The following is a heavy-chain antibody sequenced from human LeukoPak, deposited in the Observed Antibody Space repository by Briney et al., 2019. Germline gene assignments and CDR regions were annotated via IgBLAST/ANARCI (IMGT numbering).Heavy chain of an antibody. CDR2: IHYSGST. CDR1: GGSISNYY. Sequence: SETLSLTCTVSGGSISNYYWSWIRQPPGKGLEWIGYIHYSGSTNNNPSLKSRVTISVDTSKNQFSLKLTSVTAADTAVYYCARDSGYSYVKNYYYGMDVWGQGTTVTVSS. V-gene: IGHV4-59*01. D-gene: IGHD5-18*01. CDR3: ARDSGYSYVKNYYYGMDV. J-gene: IGHJ6*02.